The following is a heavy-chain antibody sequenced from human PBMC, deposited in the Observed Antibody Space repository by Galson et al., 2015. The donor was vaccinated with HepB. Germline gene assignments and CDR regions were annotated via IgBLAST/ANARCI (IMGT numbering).Heavy chain of an antibody. CDR2: IIPILGIA. CDR3: AGDGSYYYDSSGYHFDY. J-gene: IGHJ4*02. V-gene: IGHV1-69*04. D-gene: IGHD3-22*01. CDR1: GGTFSSYA. Sequence: SVKVSCKASGGTFSSYAISWVRQAPGQGLEWMGRIIPILGIANYAQKFQGRVTITADKSTSTAYMELSSLRSEDTAVYYCAGDGSYYYDSSGYHFDYWGQGTLVTVSS.